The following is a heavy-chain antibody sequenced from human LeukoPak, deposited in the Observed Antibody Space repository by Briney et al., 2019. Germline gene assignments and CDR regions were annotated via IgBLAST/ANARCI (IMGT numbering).Heavy chain of an antibody. CDR1: GYTFTSYG. J-gene: IGHJ6*02. Sequence: WASVKVSCKASGYTFTSYGISWVRQAPGQGLEWMGWISAYSGDTNYAQKFQGRATMTTDTSTSTAYMELRSLSSDDTAVYYCGRVGGQLLWFGELYYYYGMDVWGQGTTVTVSS. CDR2: ISAYSGDT. V-gene: IGHV1-18*01. CDR3: GRVGGQLLWFGELYYYYGMDV. D-gene: IGHD3-10*01.